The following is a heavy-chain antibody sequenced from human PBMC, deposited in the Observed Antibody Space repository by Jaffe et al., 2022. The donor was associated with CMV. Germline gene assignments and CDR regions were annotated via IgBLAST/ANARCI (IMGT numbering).Heavy chain of an antibody. CDR2: IYSGGST. D-gene: IGHD4-17*01. CDR3: ARCRAVTTPYDAFDI. J-gene: IGHJ3*02. Sequence: EVQLVESGGGLVQPGGSLRLSCAASGFTVSSNYMSWVRQAPGKGLEWVSVIYSGGSTYYADSVKGRFTISRDNSKNTLYLQMNSLRAEDTAVYYCARCRAVTTPYDAFDIWGQGTMVTVSS. CDR1: GFTVSSNY. V-gene: IGHV3-66*01.